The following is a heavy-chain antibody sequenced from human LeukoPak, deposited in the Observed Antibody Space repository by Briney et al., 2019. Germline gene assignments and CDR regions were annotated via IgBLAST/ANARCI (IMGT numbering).Heavy chain of an antibody. Sequence: PSETLSLTCAVSGGSISSSNWWSWVRQPPGKGLEWIGEIYHSGSTNYNPSLKSRVTISVDKSKNQFSLKLSSVTAADTAVYYCARDPLAIAAAGTSDYWGQGTLVTVSS. J-gene: IGHJ4*02. CDR1: GGSISSSNW. CDR2: IYHSGST. CDR3: ARDPLAIAAAGTSDY. V-gene: IGHV4-4*02. D-gene: IGHD6-13*01.